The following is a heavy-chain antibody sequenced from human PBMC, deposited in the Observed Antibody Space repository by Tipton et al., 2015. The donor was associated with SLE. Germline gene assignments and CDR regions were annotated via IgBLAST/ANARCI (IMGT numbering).Heavy chain of an antibody. J-gene: IGHJ6*03. CDR3: ASAAAGDHNSYWYTDV. V-gene: IGHV1-18*01. Sequence: QSGPEVKKPGASVKVSCKASGYTFINFGIHWVRQAPGQGLEWMGWISAYNGHTNYAQKVQGRVTMTTDASTSTAYMELRTLKSDGTAVYFCASAAAGDHNSYWYTDVSGKGPTVTLSS. CDR1: GYTFINFG. D-gene: IGHD6-25*01. CDR2: ISAYNGHT.